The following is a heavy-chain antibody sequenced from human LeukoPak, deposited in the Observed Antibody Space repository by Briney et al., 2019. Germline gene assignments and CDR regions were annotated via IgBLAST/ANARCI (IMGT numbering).Heavy chain of an antibody. V-gene: IGHV3-48*04. CDR1: GSTFSSYG. Sequence: TGGSLRVSCAASGSTFSSYGMNWIRQAPGKGLEWVSYISSSGITIYYADSVKGRFTISRDNAKNSLYLQMNSLRAEDTAVYYCARDSPNCSGGSCYSVNDAFDIWGQGTMVTVSS. CDR2: ISSSGITI. CDR3: ARDSPNCSGGSCYSVNDAFDI. D-gene: IGHD2-15*01. J-gene: IGHJ3*02.